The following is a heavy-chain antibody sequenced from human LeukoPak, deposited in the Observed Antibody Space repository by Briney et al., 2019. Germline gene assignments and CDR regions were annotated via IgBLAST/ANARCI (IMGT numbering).Heavy chain of an antibody. J-gene: IGHJ6*02. CDR1: GFTFSIYA. Sequence: GGSLRLSCAASGFTFSIYAMSWVRQAPGEGLEWVSVIRGSGHSTYYADSVKGRFTISRDNSKNTLYLQMNSLRAGDTAVYYCAKINCGGDCYYYGMDVWGQGTTVIVSS. D-gene: IGHD2-21*01. CDR2: IRGSGHST. CDR3: AKINCGGDCYYYGMDV. V-gene: IGHV3-23*01.